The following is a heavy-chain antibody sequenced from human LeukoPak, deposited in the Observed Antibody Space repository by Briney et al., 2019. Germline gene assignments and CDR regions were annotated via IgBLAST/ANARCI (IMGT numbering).Heavy chain of an antibody. CDR1: GGTFSSYA. CDR2: IIPIFGTA. J-gene: IGHJ3*02. V-gene: IGHV1-69*13. CDR3: ARGLFHYDSSGYAEMNAFDI. D-gene: IGHD3-22*01. Sequence: SVKVSCKASGGTFSSYAISWVRQAPGQGLEWMGGIIPIFGTANYAQKFQGRVTITADESTSTAYMELSSLRSEDTAVYYCARGLFHYDSSGYAEMNAFDIWGQGTTVTVSS.